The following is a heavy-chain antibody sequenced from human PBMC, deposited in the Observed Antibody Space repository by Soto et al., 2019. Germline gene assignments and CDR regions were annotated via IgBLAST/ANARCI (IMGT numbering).Heavy chain of an antibody. V-gene: IGHV4-39*01. CDR1: GGSISSSSYY. Sequence: SSETLCLTCTVSGGSISSSSYYWGWIRQPPGKGLEWIGSIYYSGSTYYNPSLKSRVTISVDTSKNQFSLKLSSVTAANTAVYYCARLPYYDILTGYYNGVRFDPWGQGTLVTVSS. D-gene: IGHD3-9*01. CDR2: IYYSGST. CDR3: ARLPYYDILTGYYNGVRFDP. J-gene: IGHJ5*02.